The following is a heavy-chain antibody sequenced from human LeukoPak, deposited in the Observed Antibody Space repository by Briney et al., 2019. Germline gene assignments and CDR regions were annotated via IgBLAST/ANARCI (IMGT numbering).Heavy chain of an antibody. Sequence: PSETLSLTCTVSGGSISSGGYYWSWIRQHPGKGLEWIGYIYYSGSTYYNPSLKSRVTISVDTSKNQFSLKLSSVTAADTAVYYCARPGSGSYAWEPTRYFQHWGQGTLVTVSS. CDR3: ARPGSGSYAWEPTRYFQH. D-gene: IGHD1-26*01. CDR2: IYYSGST. CDR1: GGSISSGGYY. J-gene: IGHJ1*01. V-gene: IGHV4-31*03.